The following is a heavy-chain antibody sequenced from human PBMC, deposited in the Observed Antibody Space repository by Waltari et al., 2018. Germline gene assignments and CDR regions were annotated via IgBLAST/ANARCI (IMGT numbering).Heavy chain of an antibody. D-gene: IGHD6-19*01. CDR2: INPNSGGT. J-gene: IGHJ5*02. CDR3: ARPYKRRIAVAGPNWFDP. V-gene: IGHV1-2*06. CDR1: GYTVTGYY. Sequence: QVQLVQSGAEVKKPGASVKVSCQASGYTVTGYYMHWVRQAPGQGLEWMGRINPNSGGTNYAQKFQGRVTMTRDTSISTAYMELSRLRSDDTAVYYCARPYKRRIAVAGPNWFDPWGQGTLVTVSS.